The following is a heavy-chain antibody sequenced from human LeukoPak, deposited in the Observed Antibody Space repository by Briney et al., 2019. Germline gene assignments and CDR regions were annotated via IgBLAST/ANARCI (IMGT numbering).Heavy chain of an antibody. Sequence: ASVKVSCKASGYTFTSYDINWVRQATGQGLEWVGWMNPNSGNTGYAQKFQGRVTITRNTSISTAYMELSSLRSEDTAVYYCARGLTDCSSTSCYVRGSFYYYYMDVWGKGTTVTVSS. J-gene: IGHJ6*03. V-gene: IGHV1-8*03. CDR2: MNPNSGNT. D-gene: IGHD2-2*01. CDR3: ARGLTDCSSTSCYVRGSFYYYYMDV. CDR1: GYTFTSYD.